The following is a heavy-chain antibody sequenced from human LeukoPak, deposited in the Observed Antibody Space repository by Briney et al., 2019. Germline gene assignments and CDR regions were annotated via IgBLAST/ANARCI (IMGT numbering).Heavy chain of an antibody. V-gene: IGHV4-59*01. J-gene: IGHJ4*02. D-gene: IGHD2-8*01. CDR2: IYYSGST. Sequence: SETLSLXCTVSGGSISSYYWSWIRQPPGKGLEWIGYIYYSGSTNYNPSLKSRVTISVDTSKNQFSLKLSSVTAADTAVYYCARSTKSRYCTNGVCYTGGAFDYWGQGTLVTVSS. CDR1: GGSISSYY. CDR3: ARSTKSRYCTNGVCYTGGAFDY.